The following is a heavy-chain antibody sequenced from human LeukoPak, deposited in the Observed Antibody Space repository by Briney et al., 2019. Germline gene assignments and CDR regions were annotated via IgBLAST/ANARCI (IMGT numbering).Heavy chain of an antibody. CDR1: GGSISSSSYY. J-gene: IGHJ4*02. Sequence: SSETLSLTCTVSGGSISSSSYYWGWIRQPPGKGLEWIGSIYYSGSTYYNPSLKSRVTISVDTSKNQFSLKLSSVTAADTAVYYCARGEVDYGDYGLDYWGQGTLVTVSS. CDR2: IYYSGST. CDR3: ARGEVDYGDYGLDY. D-gene: IGHD4-17*01. V-gene: IGHV4-39*01.